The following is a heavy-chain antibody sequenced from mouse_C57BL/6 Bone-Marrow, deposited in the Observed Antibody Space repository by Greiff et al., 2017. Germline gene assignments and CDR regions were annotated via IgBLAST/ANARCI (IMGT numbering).Heavy chain of an antibody. CDR2: IYPGSGST. J-gene: IGHJ3*01. Sequence: QVQLQQSGAELVKPGASVKMSCKASGYTFTSYWITWVKQRPGQGLEWIGDIYPGSGSTNYNEKFKSKATLTVDTSSSTAYMQLSSLTSEDSAVYYCARGGDSSGWFAYWGQGTLVTVSA. V-gene: IGHV1-55*01. D-gene: IGHD3-2*02. CDR1: GYTFTSYW. CDR3: ARGGDSSGWFAY.